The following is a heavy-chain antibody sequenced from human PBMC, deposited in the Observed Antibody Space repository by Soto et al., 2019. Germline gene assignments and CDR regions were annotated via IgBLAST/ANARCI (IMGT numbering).Heavy chain of an antibody. CDR2: IRGDNGDT. D-gene: IGHD2-2*01. CDR3: AREEEASHVGMDV. V-gene: IGHV1-18*04. Sequence: ASVKVSCKASGFTLSSHGSSWVRQAPGQGLEWMGWIRGDNGDTNNAQKFQGRITMTTDTFTDTAYMELRSLRSDDTAVYYCAREEEASHVGMDVWGQGTTVTVSS. J-gene: IGHJ6*01. CDR1: GFTLSSHG.